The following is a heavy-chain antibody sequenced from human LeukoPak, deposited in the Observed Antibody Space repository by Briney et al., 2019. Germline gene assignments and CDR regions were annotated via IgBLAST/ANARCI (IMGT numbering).Heavy chain of an antibody. V-gene: IGHV3-30-3*01. J-gene: IGHJ6*02. CDR3: ARDNIAAAGYYYYGMDV. D-gene: IGHD6-13*01. CDR2: ISYDGSNK. CDR1: GFTFSSYA. Sequence: GGSLRLSCAASGFTFSSYAMHWVRQAPGKGLEWVAVISYDGSNKYYADSVKGRFTISRDNSKNTLYLQMNSLRAEDTAVYYCARDNIAAAGYYYYGMDVWGQGTTVTASS.